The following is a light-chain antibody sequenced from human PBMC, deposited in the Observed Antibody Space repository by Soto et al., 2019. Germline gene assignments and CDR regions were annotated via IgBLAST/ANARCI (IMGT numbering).Light chain of an antibody. CDR1: SSDVGGYNY. Sequence: QAVVTQPPSASGSPGQSVTISCTGTSSDVGGYNYVSWYQQHPGKAPKLMIYEVSKRPSGVPDRFSGSKSGNTASLTVSGLQAEDEAEYYCSSYAGSNNSVGFGGGTKLTVL. V-gene: IGLV2-8*01. J-gene: IGLJ2*01. CDR2: EVS. CDR3: SSYAGSNNSVG.